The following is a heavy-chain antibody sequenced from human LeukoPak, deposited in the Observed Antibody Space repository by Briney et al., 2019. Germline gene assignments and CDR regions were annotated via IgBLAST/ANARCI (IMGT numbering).Heavy chain of an antibody. V-gene: IGHV3-48*03. D-gene: IGHD3-10*02. CDR1: GFTFSSYE. CDR3: ARDLHYYVAMDV. CDR2: ISSSGSTV. Sequence: PGGSLRLSCAASGFTFSSYEMNWVRQAPGKGLEWVSYISSSGSTVYSADSVKGRFTISRDNAKNSLYLQMNSLRAEDTAVYYCARDLHYYVAMDVWGQGTTVTVSS. J-gene: IGHJ6*02.